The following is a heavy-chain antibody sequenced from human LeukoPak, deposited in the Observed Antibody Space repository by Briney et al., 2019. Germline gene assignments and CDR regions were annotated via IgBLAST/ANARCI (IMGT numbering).Heavy chain of an antibody. V-gene: IGHV4-34*01. D-gene: IGHD3-9*01. CDR1: GGSFSDYY. J-gene: IGHJ6*03. CDR2: LNHVGNT. Sequence: SETLSLTCRVYGGSFSDYYCAWIRQPPGKWLEWIGELNHVGNTNYNPSLKSRVTISVDTSKNQFSLKLSSVTAADTAVYYCARDFTYYDLLTGYPTTKGYMDVWGKGTTVTISS. CDR3: ARDFTYYDLLTGYPTTKGYMDV.